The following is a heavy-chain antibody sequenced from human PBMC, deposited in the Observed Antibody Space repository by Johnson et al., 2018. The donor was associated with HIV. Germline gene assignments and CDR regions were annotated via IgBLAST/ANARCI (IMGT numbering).Heavy chain of an antibody. J-gene: IGHJ3*02. CDR2: ISYDGSNK. D-gene: IGHD3-22*01. CDR3: ARGSDYFSHDAFDI. Sequence: QVQLVESGGGVVQPGRSLRLSCAASGFTFSSYGMHWVRQAPGKGLEWVAVISYDGSNKYYAGSVKGRFTISRDNAKNSLYLQMNSLRAEDTAVYYCARGSDYFSHDAFDIWGQGTMVTVSS. V-gene: IGHV3-30*03. CDR1: GFTFSSYG.